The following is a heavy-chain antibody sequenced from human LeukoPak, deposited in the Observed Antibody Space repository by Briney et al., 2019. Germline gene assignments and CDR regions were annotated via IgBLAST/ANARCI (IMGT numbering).Heavy chain of an antibody. Sequence: GGSLRLSCAASGFTFSSYDMHWVRQAPGKGLEWVAFIRFDGSNNRYADSVKGRFTISRDNSKNTLYLQMNSLRAEDTAVYYCAKDWASGPSWGYWGQGTLVTVSS. V-gene: IGHV3-30*02. J-gene: IGHJ4*02. CDR2: IRFDGSNN. D-gene: IGHD5-12*01. CDR3: AKDWASGPSWGY. CDR1: GFTFSSYD.